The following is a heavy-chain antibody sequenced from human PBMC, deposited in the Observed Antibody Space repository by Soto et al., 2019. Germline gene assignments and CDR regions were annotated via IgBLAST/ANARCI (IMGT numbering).Heavy chain of an antibody. CDR1: GFTFSSYG. V-gene: IGHV3-33*01. D-gene: IGHD6-13*01. J-gene: IGHJ4*02. Sequence: GGSLRLSCAASGFTFSSYGMHWVRQAPGKGLEWVAVIWYDGSNKYYADSVKGLFTISRDNSKNTLYLQMNSLRAEDTAVYYCARDESAGTVTFFSPDQPGGYWGQGTLVTVSS. CDR3: ARDESAGTVTFFSPDQPGGY. CDR2: IWYDGSNK.